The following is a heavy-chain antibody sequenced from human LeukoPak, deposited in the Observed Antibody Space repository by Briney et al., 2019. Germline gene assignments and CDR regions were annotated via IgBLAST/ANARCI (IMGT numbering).Heavy chain of an antibody. CDR3: ARDWGVSARPGYMDV. CDR1: GGSISSGSYY. D-gene: IGHD6-6*01. J-gene: IGHJ6*03. CDR2: IYTSGST. Sequence: SQTLSLTCTVSGGSISSGSYYWSWIRQPAGKGLEWIGRIYTSGSTNYNPSLKSRVTISVDTSKNQFSLRLSSVTAADTAVYYCARDWGVSARPGYMDVWGKGTTVTVSS. V-gene: IGHV4-61*02.